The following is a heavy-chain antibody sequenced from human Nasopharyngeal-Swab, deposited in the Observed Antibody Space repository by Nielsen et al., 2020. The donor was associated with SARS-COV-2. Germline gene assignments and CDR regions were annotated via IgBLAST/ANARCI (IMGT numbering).Heavy chain of an antibody. D-gene: IGHD3-9*01. CDR3: ASEGGASYYVILTY. Sequence: SETLSLTCTVSGGSISSGCYYWSWIRQHPGKGLEWIGYIYYSGSTYYNPSLKSRVTISVDTSKNQFSLKLSPLTAADTAVYYCASEGGASYYVILTYWGQGTMVTVSS. V-gene: IGHV4-31*03. CDR1: GGSISSGCYY. J-gene: IGHJ3*01. CDR2: IYYSGST.